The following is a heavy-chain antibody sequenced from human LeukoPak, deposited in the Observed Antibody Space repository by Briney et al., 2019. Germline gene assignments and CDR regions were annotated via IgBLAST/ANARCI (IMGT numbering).Heavy chain of an antibody. CDR3: ARDDYRGVTNFDP. CDR1: GASISPYF. J-gene: IGHJ5*02. CDR2: ISYTGST. Sequence: KASETLSLTCTVSGASISPYFWSWIRQPPGKGLEWLGYISYTGSTNYNPSLKSRVTISVDTSKKQFSLHMTSVTAADTAVYYCARDDYRGVTNFDPWGQGTLVTVSS. V-gene: IGHV4-59*01. D-gene: IGHD3-10*01.